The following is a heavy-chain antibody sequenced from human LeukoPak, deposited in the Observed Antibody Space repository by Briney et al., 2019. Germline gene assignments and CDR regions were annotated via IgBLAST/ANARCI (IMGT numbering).Heavy chain of an antibody. CDR1: GFTFDDYS. CDR2: ISWDGGST. Sequence: AGGSLRLSCAASGFTFDDYSMHWVRQAPGKGLEWVSLISWDGGSTYYADSVKGRFTISRDNSKNSLYLQMNSLRAENTTLYYSAEHNSQRCSVSIFYADVVFQHWGQGTLVTVSS. J-gene: IGHJ1*01. CDR3: AEHNSQRCSVSIFYADVVFQH. V-gene: IGHV3-43D*03. D-gene: IGHD2-15*01.